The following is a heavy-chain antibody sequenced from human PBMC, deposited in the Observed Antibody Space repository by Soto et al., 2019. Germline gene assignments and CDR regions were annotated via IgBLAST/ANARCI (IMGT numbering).Heavy chain of an antibody. CDR1: GFTFGDYA. Sequence: ESEGGVVQPGRSLRLSCAASGFTFGDYALHWVRQAPGKGLEWVAVISYDGSDKYYADSVKGRFTISRDNSKNTLYLQMNSLRTEDMDVHYCAIGYCPSTTCSTPLDYCGQGTLVTVSS. V-gene: IGHV3-30-3*01. CDR3: AIGYCPSTTCSTPLDY. J-gene: IGHJ4*02. CDR2: ISYDGSDK. D-gene: IGHD2-2*01.